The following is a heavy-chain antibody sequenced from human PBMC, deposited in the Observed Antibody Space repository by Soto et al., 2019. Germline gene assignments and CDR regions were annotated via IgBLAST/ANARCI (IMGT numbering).Heavy chain of an antibody. CDR1: GGSVSSGSFY. CDR3: AASAPPATPYYYARYX. J-gene: IGHJ6*02. D-gene: IGHD1-26*01. CDR2: FYDSGST. Sequence: LSLTCTVSGGSVSSGSFYWSWIRRPPGKGLELIGYFYDSGSTNYNPSLRSRVTMSVDTSKNQFSLKLSSVTAADTAVYYCAASAPPATPYYYARYXWGQGTTVTV. V-gene: IGHV4-61*01.